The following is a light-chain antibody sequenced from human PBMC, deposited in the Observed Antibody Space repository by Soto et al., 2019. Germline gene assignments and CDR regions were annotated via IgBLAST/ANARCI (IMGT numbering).Light chain of an antibody. CDR3: QQRCNWPPVT. CDR1: QSVSGC. CDR2: DAS. J-gene: IGKJ4*01. Sequence: DIVLTQSPATLSLSPGERATLSCRSSQSVSGCLAWYQQKPGQAPRLLISDASNRATGIPARFSGSGSGTDFPLTISSLEPEDCAVYYCQQRCNWPPVTFGGGTKVGLK. V-gene: IGKV3-11*01.